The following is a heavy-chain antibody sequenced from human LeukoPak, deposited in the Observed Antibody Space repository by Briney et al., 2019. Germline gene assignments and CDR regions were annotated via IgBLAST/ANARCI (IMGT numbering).Heavy chain of an antibody. CDR2: IYYSGST. D-gene: IGHD3-10*01. V-gene: IGHV4-38-2*01. Sequence: PSGTLSLNCAVSGYSISSGYYWGWIRQPPGKGLEWIGSIYYSGSTYYNPSLKSRVTISVDTSKNQFSLKLSSVTAADTAVYYCARRVSGSYYHDYGGQGTLVTVSS. CDR1: GYSISSGYY. J-gene: IGHJ4*02. CDR3: ARRVSGSYYHDY.